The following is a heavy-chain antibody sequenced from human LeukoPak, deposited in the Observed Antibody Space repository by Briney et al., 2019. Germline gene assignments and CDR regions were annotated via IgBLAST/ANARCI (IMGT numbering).Heavy chain of an antibody. CDR2: INSDGSST. CDR1: GFTFSSYA. J-gene: IGHJ4*02. D-gene: IGHD5-18*01. Sequence: GGSLRLSCAASGFTFSSYAMSWVRQAPGKGLVWVSRINSDGSSTSYADSVKGRFTISRDNAKSTLYLQMNSLRAEDTAVYYCARVGLGYSYGYFDYWGQGTLVTVSS. CDR3: ARVGLGYSYGYFDY. V-gene: IGHV3-74*01.